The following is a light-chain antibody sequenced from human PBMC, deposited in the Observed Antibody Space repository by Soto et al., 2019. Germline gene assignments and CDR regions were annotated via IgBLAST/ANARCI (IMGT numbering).Light chain of an antibody. J-gene: IGKJ5*01. CDR3: MQGTHWPLT. V-gene: IGKV2-30*01. CDR2: KSS. CDR1: QILLYSDGNTY. Sequence: AVMTQSPLSLAVTLVQPASISFRSSQILLYSDGNTYLTWFQQRPGQSPRRLIYKSSNRDSGVPDRFSGSGSGTDFTLKISRVEAEDVGVYYCMQGTHWPLTFGQGTRLEIK.